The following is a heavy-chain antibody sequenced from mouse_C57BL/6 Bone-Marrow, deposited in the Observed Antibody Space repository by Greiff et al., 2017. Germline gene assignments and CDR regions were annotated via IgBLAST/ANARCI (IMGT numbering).Heavy chain of an antibody. V-gene: IGHV3-6*01. CDR2: ISYDGSN. CDR3: ARVIYYGNPYYLDY. D-gene: IGHD2-1*01. CDR1: GYSITSGYY. Sequence: EVKLMESGPGLVKPSQSLSLTCSVTGYSITSGYYWNWIRQFPGNKLEWMGYISYDGSNNYNPSLKNRISITRDTSKNQFFLKLNSVTTEDTATYYCARVIYYGNPYYLDYGGQGTTLTVSS. J-gene: IGHJ2*01.